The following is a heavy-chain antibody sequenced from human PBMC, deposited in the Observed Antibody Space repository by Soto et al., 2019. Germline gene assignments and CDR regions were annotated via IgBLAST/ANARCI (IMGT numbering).Heavy chain of an antibody. D-gene: IGHD2-15*01. J-gene: IGHJ5*02. CDR3: ARDRLLTYNWFDP. Sequence: VGSLRLSCAASGFTFSSYSMNWVRQAPGKGLEWVSSISSSSSYIYYADSVKGRFTISRDNAKNSLYLQMNSLRAEDTAVYYCARDRLLTYNWFDPWGQGTLVTVSS. V-gene: IGHV3-21*01. CDR1: GFTFSSYS. CDR2: ISSSSSYI.